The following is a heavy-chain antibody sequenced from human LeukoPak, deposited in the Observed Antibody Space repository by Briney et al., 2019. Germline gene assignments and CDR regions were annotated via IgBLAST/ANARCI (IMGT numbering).Heavy chain of an antibody. CDR1: GFTFINYA. CDR3: ARDSASYGRFDY. Sequence: GGSLRLSCAASGFTFINYAMSWVRQAPGKGLEWVSVISGSGSSTYYADSVKGRFTISRDDSKNTLYLQVNSLRAEDTAVYFCARDSASYGRFDYWGQGTLVTVSS. V-gene: IGHV3-23*01. J-gene: IGHJ4*02. D-gene: IGHD5-18*01. CDR2: ISGSGSST.